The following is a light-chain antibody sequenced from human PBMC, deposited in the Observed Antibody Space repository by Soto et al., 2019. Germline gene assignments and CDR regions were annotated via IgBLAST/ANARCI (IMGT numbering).Light chain of an antibody. V-gene: IGLV1-44*01. CDR3: ASWDDSLNGPV. CDR1: SSNVGGNT. CDR2: TNT. Sequence: QSVLTQPPSASGTPGQRVTIACSGSSSNVGGNTVNWYQHVPTTAPKLLIYTNTQRPSGVPDRFSASKSGTSASLAISGLQSEDEANYYCASWDDSLNGPVFGTGTKVTFL. J-gene: IGLJ1*01.